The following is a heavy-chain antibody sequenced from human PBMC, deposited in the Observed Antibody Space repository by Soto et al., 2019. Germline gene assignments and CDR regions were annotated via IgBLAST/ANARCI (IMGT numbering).Heavy chain of an antibody. J-gene: IGHJ6*03. D-gene: IGHD3-10*01. Sequence: QVQLVESGGGVVQPGRSLRLSCAAAGFTFNSYGMHWVRQAPGKGLERVALIWYDGGNKYYADSVKGRFTISRDNSKTTLYLEMNSLRAEDTAVYYCARDGVGYGSGGYYFYYYYMDVWGRGTTVTVSS. CDR3: ARDGVGYGSGGYYFYYYYMDV. CDR1: GFTFNSYG. V-gene: IGHV3-33*01. CDR2: IWYDGGNK.